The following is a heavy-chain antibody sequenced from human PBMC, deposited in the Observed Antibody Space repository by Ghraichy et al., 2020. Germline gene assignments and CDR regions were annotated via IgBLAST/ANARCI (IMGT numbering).Heavy chain of an antibody. CDR3: ARGSSSWYMGSIPTKVSYYYMDV. J-gene: IGHJ6*03. Sequence: SETLSLTCAVYGGSFSDYYWSWIRQPPGKGLEWIGEINHSGSTNYNPSLKSRVTISVDTSKKQFSLKLSSVSAADTAVYYCARGSSSWYMGSIPTKVSYYYMDVWGKGTTVTVSS. V-gene: IGHV4-34*01. CDR1: GGSFSDYY. CDR2: INHSGST. D-gene: IGHD6-13*01.